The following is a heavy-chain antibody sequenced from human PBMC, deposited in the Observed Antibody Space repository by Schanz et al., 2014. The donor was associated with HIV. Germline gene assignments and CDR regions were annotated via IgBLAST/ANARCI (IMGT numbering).Heavy chain of an antibody. V-gene: IGHV3-23*01. Sequence: EVQLLESGGGLVQPGGSLRLSCAASGFTFSSYAMSWVRQAPGKGLEWVSAISGSGGSTYYADSVKGRFTISRDNSKNTLYLQMTTLRTEDTAVYYCAKMARSVAANTNFDYWGQGTLVTVSS. CDR3: AKMARSVAANTNFDY. J-gene: IGHJ4*02. D-gene: IGHD6-19*01. CDR2: ISGSGGST. CDR1: GFTFSSYA.